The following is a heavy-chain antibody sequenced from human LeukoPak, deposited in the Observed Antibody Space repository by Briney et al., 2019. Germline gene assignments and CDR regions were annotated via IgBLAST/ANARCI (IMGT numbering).Heavy chain of an antibody. V-gene: IGHV3-23*01. CDR3: ARSRGRPYYFDY. CDR1: GFTFSSYG. J-gene: IGHJ4*02. D-gene: IGHD5-12*01. CDR2: ISGSGGST. Sequence: PGGSLRLSCAASGFTFSSYGMSWVRQAPGKGLEWVSAISGSGGSTYYADSVKGRFTISRDNSKNTLYLQMNSLRAEDTAVYYCARSRGRPYYFDYWGQGTLVTVSS.